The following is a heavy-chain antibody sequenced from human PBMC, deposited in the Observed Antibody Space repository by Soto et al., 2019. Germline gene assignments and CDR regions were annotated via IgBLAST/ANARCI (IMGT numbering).Heavy chain of an antibody. V-gene: IGHV1-46*01. Sequence: QVQLVQSGAEVKKPGASVKVSCKASGYTFTSYYMHWVRQAPGQGLEWMGIINPSGGSTSYAQKFRGRGTMTRDTSTSTVYMELSRLSSEDTAVYYCARDPHDYGDYGVVYWGQGTLVTVSS. CDR2: INPSGGST. CDR3: ARDPHDYGDYGVVY. CDR1: GYTFTSYY. J-gene: IGHJ4*02. D-gene: IGHD4-17*01.